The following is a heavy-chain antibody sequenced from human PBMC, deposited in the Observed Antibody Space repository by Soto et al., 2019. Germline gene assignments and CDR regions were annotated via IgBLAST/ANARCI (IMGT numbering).Heavy chain of an antibody. Sequence: SETLSLTCTVSGGSISSYYWSWIRQPPGKGLEWIGYIYYSGSTNYNPSLKSRVTISVDTSKNQFSLKLSSVTAADTAVYYCAREITGTTHWFDPWGQGTLVTVSS. V-gene: IGHV4-59*01. CDR3: AREITGTTHWFDP. D-gene: IGHD1-7*01. J-gene: IGHJ5*02. CDR2: IYYSGST. CDR1: GGSISSYY.